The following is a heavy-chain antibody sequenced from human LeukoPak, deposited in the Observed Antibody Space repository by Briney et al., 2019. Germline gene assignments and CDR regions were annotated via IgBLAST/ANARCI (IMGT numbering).Heavy chain of an antibody. J-gene: IGHJ4*02. D-gene: IGHD1-26*01. CDR1: GFIFSSYS. CDR3: ARRGSAYYKDY. V-gene: IGHV3-48*01. Sequence: GGSLRLSCAASGFIFSSYSMNWVRQAPGKGLEWVASISGSSSTTFYADSVKGRFTISRDNSRNTLYLQMNSLRAEDTAVYFCARRGSAYYKDYWGQGSLVSVSS. CDR2: ISGSSSTT.